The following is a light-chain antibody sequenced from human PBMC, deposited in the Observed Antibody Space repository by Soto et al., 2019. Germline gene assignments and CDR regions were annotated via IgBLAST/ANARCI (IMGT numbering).Light chain of an antibody. CDR1: QTIFTY. V-gene: IGKV1-5*01. CDR2: DAS. CDR3: QHYTLYSAS. Sequence: DIPMTQSPSTLSASVGDRVTISCRASQTIFTYLAWYQQKPGKAPKLLIFDASTLPSGVPPRFSGSGSGTEFTLTIRSLQPDDFATYYCQHYTLYSASFGPGTKV. J-gene: IGKJ1*01.